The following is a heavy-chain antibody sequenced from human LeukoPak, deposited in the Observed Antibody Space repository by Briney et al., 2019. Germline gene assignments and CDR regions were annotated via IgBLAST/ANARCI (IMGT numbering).Heavy chain of an antibody. D-gene: IGHD2-8*02. CDR3: ATSFIARVPVAFDI. CDR1: GHTLIELS. V-gene: IGHV1-24*01. CDR2: FDPEDGET. Sequence: ASVKVSCKVSGHTLIELSMHWARQAPGKWLELMGGFDPEDGETIYAQKFQGRVTMTEDTSTDTAYMELSSLRSEDTAVYYCATSFIARVPVAFDIWGQGTMVTVSS. J-gene: IGHJ3*02.